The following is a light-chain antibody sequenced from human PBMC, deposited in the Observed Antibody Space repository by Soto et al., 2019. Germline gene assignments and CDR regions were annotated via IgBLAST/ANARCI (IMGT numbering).Light chain of an antibody. V-gene: IGLV1-51*01. J-gene: IGLJ2*01. CDR2: DNS. CDR3: GTWDSSLSAVI. Sequence: QSVLTQSPSVSAAPGQKVTISCSGSSSNIGQNYVSWYQQLPGTAPKRLIYDNSKRPSGIPDRFSGSKSGTSATLGITGLQTGDEADYYCGTWDSSLSAVIFGGGTKVTVL. CDR1: SSNIGQNY.